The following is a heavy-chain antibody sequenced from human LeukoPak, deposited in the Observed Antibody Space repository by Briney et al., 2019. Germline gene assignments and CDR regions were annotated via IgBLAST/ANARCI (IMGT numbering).Heavy chain of an antibody. CDR1: GGTFSSYA. CDR2: VSGSGGST. V-gene: IGHV3-23*01. D-gene: IGHD5-24*01. J-gene: IGHJ4*02. CDR3: TRGEERWLAIMGITGDY. Sequence: SCKASGGTFSSYAISWVRQAPGKGLEWVSTVSGSGGSTYYADSVKGRFTISRANSKNTLYLQMNSLKTEDTAVYYCTRGEERWLAIMGITGDYWGQGTLVTVSS.